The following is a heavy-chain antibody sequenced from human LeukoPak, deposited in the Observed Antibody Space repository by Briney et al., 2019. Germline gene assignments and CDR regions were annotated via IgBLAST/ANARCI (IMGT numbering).Heavy chain of an antibody. CDR1: GGSFSGYY. D-gene: IGHD2-2*02. CDR2: INHSGST. J-gene: IGHJ5*02. V-gene: IGHV4-34*01. CDR3: AREASDCSSTSCHKGWFDP. Sequence: SETLSLTCGVYGGSFSGYYWSWIRQPPGKGLEWIGEINHSGSTNYNPSLKSRVTISIDPSKNQLSLKLSSVTAADTAVYYCAREASDCSSTSCHKGWFDPWGQGTLVTVSS.